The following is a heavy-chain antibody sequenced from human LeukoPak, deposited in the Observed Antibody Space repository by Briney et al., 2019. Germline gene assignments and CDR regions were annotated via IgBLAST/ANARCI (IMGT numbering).Heavy chain of an antibody. CDR1: GFTFSTYD. CDR3: ARRRAGIGSYSDAFDI. J-gene: IGHJ3*02. D-gene: IGHD3-22*01. CDR2: IDIGGGT. V-gene: IGHV3-13*01. Sequence: PGGSLRLSCAASGFTFSTYDMHWVRQVTGKGLEWVSGIDIGGGTYYPASVKGRFTISRENAKNSLYLQMNTLIPGGTAVYYCARRRAGIGSYSDAFDIWGRGTMVTVSS.